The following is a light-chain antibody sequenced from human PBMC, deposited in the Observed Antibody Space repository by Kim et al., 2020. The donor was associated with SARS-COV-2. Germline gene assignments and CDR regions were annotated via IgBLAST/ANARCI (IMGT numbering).Light chain of an antibody. Sequence: QSALTQPASVSGSPGQSITISCTGTSSDVGGYNYVSWYHQHPGKAPKLMIYDVSNRPSGVSNRFSGSTSGNTASLTISGLQAEDEADYYCSSYTSSSTWVFGGGTQLTVL. CDR2: DVS. J-gene: IGLJ3*02. CDR1: SSDVGGYNY. V-gene: IGLV2-14*03. CDR3: SSYTSSSTWV.